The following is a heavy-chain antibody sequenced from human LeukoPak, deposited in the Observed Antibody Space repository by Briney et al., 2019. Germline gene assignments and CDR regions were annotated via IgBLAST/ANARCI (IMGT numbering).Heavy chain of an antibody. D-gene: IGHD4-23*01. V-gene: IGHV3-23*01. CDR1: GFTFSSYA. Sequence: GGSLRLSCAASGFTFSSYAMSWVRQAPGKGLEWVSAISGSGGSTYYADSVKGRFTISRDNSKNTLYLQMNSLRAEDTAVYYCAKDGAHDYGGYYFDYWGQGTLVTVSS. J-gene: IGHJ4*02. CDR3: AKDGAHDYGGYYFDY. CDR2: ISGSGGST.